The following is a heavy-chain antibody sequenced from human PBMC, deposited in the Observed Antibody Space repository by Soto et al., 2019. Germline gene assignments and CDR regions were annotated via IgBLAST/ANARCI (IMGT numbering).Heavy chain of an antibody. D-gene: IGHD3-3*01. CDR1: GYPVTAYY. J-gene: IGHJ3*02. V-gene: IGHV1-2*02. Sequence: QLHLVQSGAVVKKPGASVTVSCSASGYPVTAYYMHWVRQAPGRGLEWMGGINPATGAAKYTQAFQGRVTMARATSTSNVFVELSGLTSEDTAVFYWARGGGVGVAGSAAFDMWGQGTLVTVSS. CDR3: ARGGGVGVAGSAAFDM. CDR2: INPATGAA.